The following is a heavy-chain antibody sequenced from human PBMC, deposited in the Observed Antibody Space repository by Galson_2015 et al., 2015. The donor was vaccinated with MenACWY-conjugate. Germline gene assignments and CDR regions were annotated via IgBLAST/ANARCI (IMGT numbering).Heavy chain of an antibody. V-gene: IGHV3-7*01. CDR3: ARAKEQWLSKTFDV. Sequence: SLRLSCATSGFTFSNSWMGWVRQAPGKGLEGVANIKHDGSAKFYVDSVKGRFIISRDNAKNSLYLQMDSLRAEDTAVYFCARAKEQWLSKTFDVWGQGTLVTVSS. J-gene: IGHJ3*01. D-gene: IGHD6-19*01. CDR2: IKHDGSAK. CDR1: GFTFSNSW.